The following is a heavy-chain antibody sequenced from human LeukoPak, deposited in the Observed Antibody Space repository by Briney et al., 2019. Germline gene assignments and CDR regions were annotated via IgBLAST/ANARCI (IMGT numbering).Heavy chain of an antibody. CDR2: IDPNSGGT. Sequence: ASVKVSCKASGYTFTDYYMHWVRQAPGQGLEWMGWIDPNSGGTNYAQKFQGRVTMTRDTSINTAYMELSRLRSDDTAVYYCARDPLWTSTRSFDYWGQGTLLTVSS. CDR1: GYTFTDYY. D-gene: IGHD1-1*01. V-gene: IGHV1-2*02. J-gene: IGHJ4*02. CDR3: ARDPLWTSTRSFDY.